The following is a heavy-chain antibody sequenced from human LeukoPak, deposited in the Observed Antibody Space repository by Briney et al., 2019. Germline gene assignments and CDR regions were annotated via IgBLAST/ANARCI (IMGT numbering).Heavy chain of an antibody. CDR3: ARDSPFEWYLLGDSFDM. Sequence: PSQTLSLTCTVSGDSISSGDYYWSWIRQPAGKGLEWIGRISSSGSTNYNPSLKSRVTISMDTSKSQFSLKPTSVTAADTAVYYCARDSPFEWYLLGDSFDMWGQGTMVTVSS. D-gene: IGHD1-26*01. CDR1: GDSISSGDYY. V-gene: IGHV4-61*02. CDR2: ISSSGST. J-gene: IGHJ3*02.